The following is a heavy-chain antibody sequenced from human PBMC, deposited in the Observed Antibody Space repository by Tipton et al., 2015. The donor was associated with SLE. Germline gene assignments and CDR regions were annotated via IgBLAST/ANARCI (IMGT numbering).Heavy chain of an antibody. Sequence: TLSLTCTVSGGSISSSSYYWGWIRQPPGKGLEWIGRIYYSGSTYYSPSLKSRVTISVDTSKKQFSLKLSSVTAADTAVYYCARRQSNIVVVVAATQGWFDPWGQGTLVTVSS. J-gene: IGHJ5*02. D-gene: IGHD2-15*01. CDR2: IYYSGST. CDR1: GGSISSSSYY. CDR3: ARRQSNIVVVVAATQGWFDP. V-gene: IGHV4-39*07.